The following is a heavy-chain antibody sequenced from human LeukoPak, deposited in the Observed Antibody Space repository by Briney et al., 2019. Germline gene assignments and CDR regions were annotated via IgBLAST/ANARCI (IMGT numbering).Heavy chain of an antibody. CDR2: IIPIFGTA. CDR3: ARGRSYDYFDY. CDR1: GGTFSSYA. D-gene: IGHD5-18*01. J-gene: IGHJ4*02. V-gene: IGHV1-69*13. Sequence: SVKVFSKASGGTFSSYAISWVRQAPGQGLEWMGGIIPIFGTANYAQKFQGRVTITADESTSTAYMELSSLRSEDTAVYYCARGRSYDYFDYWGQGTLVTVSS.